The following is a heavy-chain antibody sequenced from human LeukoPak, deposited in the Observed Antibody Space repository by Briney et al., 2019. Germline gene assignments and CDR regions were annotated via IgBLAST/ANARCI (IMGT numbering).Heavy chain of an antibody. J-gene: IGHJ4*02. Sequence: SETLSLTCSVSGGSLSSSSYYWVWIRQPPGKGLEWIGSINYSGNTYYNPSVKSRVTISVDTSKNQFSLKVSSVTAADTAVYYCGRSAGFVHFDHWGQGTLVTVSS. CDR2: INYSGNT. CDR1: GGSLSSSSYY. V-gene: IGHV4-39*07. D-gene: IGHD3-16*01. CDR3: GRSAGFVHFDH.